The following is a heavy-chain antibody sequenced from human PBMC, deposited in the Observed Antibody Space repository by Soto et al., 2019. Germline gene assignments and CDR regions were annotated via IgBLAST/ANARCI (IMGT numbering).Heavy chain of an antibody. V-gene: IGHV3-53*02. D-gene: IGHD1-1*01. CDR3: ARGQIGTNPNHFDC. CDR1: GFSVSDSS. CDR2: IYSGGNT. Sequence: EVQLVETGGGLIQPGGSLRLSCAASGFSVSDSSVNWFRQAPGKGLEWVSGIYSGGNTYYVDSVKGRFTISRDSSQNTVFLQMNSLRAEDTAVYYCARGQIGTNPNHFDCWGQGTLVTVSS. J-gene: IGHJ4*02.